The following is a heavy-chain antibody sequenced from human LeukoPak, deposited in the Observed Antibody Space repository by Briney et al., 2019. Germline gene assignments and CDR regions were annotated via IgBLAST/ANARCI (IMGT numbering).Heavy chain of an antibody. Sequence: GGSLRLSCAASRFNFNDSGMHWVRQAPGKGLEWVAVIWYDGSEKYYADSVKGRLTISRDNSKNTLYLQMNSLRADDTAVYYCARDGYYGSGRPFDYWGQGALVSVSS. CDR1: RFNFNDSG. D-gene: IGHD3-10*01. CDR3: ARDGYYGSGRPFDY. V-gene: IGHV3-33*01. CDR2: IWYDGSEK. J-gene: IGHJ4*02.